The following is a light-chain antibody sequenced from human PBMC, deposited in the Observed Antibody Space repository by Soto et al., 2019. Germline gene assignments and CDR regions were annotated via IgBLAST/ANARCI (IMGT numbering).Light chain of an antibody. J-gene: IGLJ1*01. CDR1: SSDVGAYNY. CDR3: SSSTSSSTRDV. V-gene: IGLV2-14*01. CDR2: DVN. Sequence: QSVLTQPASVSGSPGQSITISCTGTSSDVGAYNYVSWYQQHPGKAPKLMIYDVNNRPSVVSNRFSGSQSGNTASLTISELQAEDEADYYCSSSTSSSTRDVFGTGTKVTVL.